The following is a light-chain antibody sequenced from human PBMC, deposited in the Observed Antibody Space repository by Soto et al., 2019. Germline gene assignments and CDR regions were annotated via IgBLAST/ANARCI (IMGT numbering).Light chain of an antibody. CDR2: RAS. V-gene: IGKV3-15*01. CDR3: QQYNEWPIT. J-gene: IGKJ5*01. CDR1: QSVSSL. Sequence: EMVMTQSPATLSVSPGERATLSCRASQSVSSLLAWYLQKPGQAPRLLIYRASTRATGISGRFSGSGSGTEFTLTITSLQSEDFAVYYCQQYNEWPITFGQGTRLEI.